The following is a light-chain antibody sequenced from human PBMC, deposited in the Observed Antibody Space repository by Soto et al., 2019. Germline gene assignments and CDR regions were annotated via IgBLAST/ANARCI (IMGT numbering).Light chain of an antibody. CDR3: LQYGSSPPYT. Sequence: EVVLTQSPGTLSLSPGERATLSCRASQSVSNNYFAWYQQKPGQSPRLLIFGSSDRATGIPDRFSGSGSGTDFTLTISRLESEDLAVYYCLQYGSSPPYTFGQGTKLEIK. CDR1: QSVSNNY. CDR2: GSS. J-gene: IGKJ2*01. V-gene: IGKV3-20*01.